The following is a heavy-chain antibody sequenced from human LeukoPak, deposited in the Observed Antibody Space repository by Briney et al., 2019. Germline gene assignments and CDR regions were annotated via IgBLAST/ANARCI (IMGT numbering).Heavy chain of an antibody. CDR2: IYPDDSKT. Sequence: GESLKISCQGSGYSFATYWIGWVRQVPGKGLEWMGIIYPDDSKTKYSPSFQGQVTISTDKSITTAYLQWNRLRASDTAMYYCARAVDSESEYFQHWGQGTLVTVSS. CDR3: ARAVDSESEYFQH. CDR1: GYSFATYW. J-gene: IGHJ1*01. D-gene: IGHD1-26*01. V-gene: IGHV5-51*01.